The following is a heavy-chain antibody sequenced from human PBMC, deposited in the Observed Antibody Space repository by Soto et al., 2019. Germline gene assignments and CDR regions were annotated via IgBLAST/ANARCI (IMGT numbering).Heavy chain of an antibody. CDR2: INAGNGNT. J-gene: IGHJ5*02. V-gene: IGHV1-3*01. Sequence: ASVKVSCKASGYTFTSYAMHWVRQAPGQRLEWMGWINAGNGNTKYSQKFQGRVTITRDTSASTAYMELSSLRSDDTAVYYCARDGQAAGTANNWFDPWGQGTLVTVSS. CDR3: ARDGQAAGTANNWFDP. CDR1: GYTFTSYA. D-gene: IGHD6-13*01.